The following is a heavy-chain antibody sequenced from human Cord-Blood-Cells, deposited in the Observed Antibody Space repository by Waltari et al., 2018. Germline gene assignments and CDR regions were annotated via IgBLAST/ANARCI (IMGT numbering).Heavy chain of an antibody. V-gene: IGHV3-30*18. D-gene: IGHD6-19*01. Sequence: QVQLVESGGGVVQPGRSLRLSCAASGFTFSSYGMHWVRQAPGKGLEWVAVISYDGSNKYYADSVKGRFTISRDNSKNTLYLQMNSLRAEDTAVYYCAKDGHSSGSFDYWGQGPWSPSPQ. CDR2: ISYDGSNK. CDR1: GFTFSSYG. CDR3: AKDGHSSGSFDY. J-gene: IGHJ4*03.